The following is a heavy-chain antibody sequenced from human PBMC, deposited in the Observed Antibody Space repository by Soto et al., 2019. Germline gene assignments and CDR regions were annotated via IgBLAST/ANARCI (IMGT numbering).Heavy chain of an antibody. CDR2: ISYDGGNK. V-gene: IGHV3-30-3*01. J-gene: IGHJ4*02. CDR1: GFTFSSYA. Sequence: QVQLVESGGGVVQPGRSLRLSCAASGFTFSSYAIHWVRQAPDKGLEWVAVISYDGGNKYYTDSEKRRFTISRDNSKNTLSLQMIRLSPEDTAVYYCAKAVQGYYDSNAYLVYWGQGTLVTVSS. D-gene: IGHD3-22*01. CDR3: AKAVQGYYDSNAYLVY.